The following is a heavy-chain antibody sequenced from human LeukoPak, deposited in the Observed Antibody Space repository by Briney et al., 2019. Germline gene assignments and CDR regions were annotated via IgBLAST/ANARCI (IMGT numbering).Heavy chain of an antibody. D-gene: IGHD2-2*01. Sequence: GGSLRLSCAASGFTFNTFWMTWVRQAPGKGLEWVANIKQDGSEKYYVDSVKGRFTISRDNAKNSLYLQMNSLRAEDTALYYCARGRYCSRTSCENFDYWAQGTLVTVSS. J-gene: IGHJ4*02. CDR1: GFTFNTFW. CDR2: IKQDGSEK. CDR3: ARGRYCSRTSCENFDY. V-gene: IGHV3-7*01.